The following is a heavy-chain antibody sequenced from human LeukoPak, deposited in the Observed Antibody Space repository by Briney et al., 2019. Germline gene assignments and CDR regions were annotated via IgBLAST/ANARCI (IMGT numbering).Heavy chain of an antibody. CDR3: AREHSSSWWSFDY. V-gene: IGHV3-73*01. J-gene: IGHJ4*02. Sequence: TGGSLRLSCAASGFTFSGSALHWVRQASGKGLEWVGRIRSKANSHATAYAASVKGRFTISRDNSKNTLYLQMNSLRAEDTAVYYCAREHSSSWWSFDYWGQGTLVTVSS. CDR2: IRSKANSHAT. D-gene: IGHD6-13*01. CDR1: GFTFSGSA.